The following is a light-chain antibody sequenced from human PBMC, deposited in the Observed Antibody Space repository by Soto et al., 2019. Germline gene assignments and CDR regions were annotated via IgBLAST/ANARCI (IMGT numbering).Light chain of an antibody. J-gene: IGLJ2*01. Sequence: QSVLTQPPSVSGAPGQRVTISCTGSSSNIGAGYDVHWYQQLPGTAPKLLIYGNSNRPSGVPDRFSGSKSGTSASLAITGLQAEDEADYYCQSYDSSLSGVVFGSGTKLIVL. V-gene: IGLV1-40*01. CDR1: SSNIGAGYD. CDR3: QSYDSSLSGVV. CDR2: GNS.